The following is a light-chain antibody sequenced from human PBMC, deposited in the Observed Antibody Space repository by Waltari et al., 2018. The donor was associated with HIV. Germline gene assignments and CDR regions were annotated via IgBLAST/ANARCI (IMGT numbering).Light chain of an antibody. CDR1: SSDVGGYNY. J-gene: IGLJ1*01. Sequence: QSALTQPAPVPGSPGQSITISCPGPSSDVGGYNYVSWYQQHPGKAPKLMIYDVSNRPSGVSNRFSGSKSGNTASLTISGLQAEDEADYYCSSYTSTYVFGTGTKVTVL. CDR2: DVS. V-gene: IGLV2-14*01. CDR3: SSYTSTYV.